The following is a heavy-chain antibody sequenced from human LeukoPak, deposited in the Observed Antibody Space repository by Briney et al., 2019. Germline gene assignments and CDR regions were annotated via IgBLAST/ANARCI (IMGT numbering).Heavy chain of an antibody. D-gene: IGHD6-13*01. CDR1: GYTFTVYY. CDR3: ARPNHAISIAADRTLDY. CDR2: SNPNSGGT. Sequence: ASVKVSCNASGYTFTVYYMHWGRQAPGQGLGWIGWSNPNSGGTNYAQKFQGRVTMTRDTSIRTAYMELSRLRSDDTAVYYCARPNHAISIAADRTLDYWGQGTLVTVSS. V-gene: IGHV1-2*02. J-gene: IGHJ4*02.